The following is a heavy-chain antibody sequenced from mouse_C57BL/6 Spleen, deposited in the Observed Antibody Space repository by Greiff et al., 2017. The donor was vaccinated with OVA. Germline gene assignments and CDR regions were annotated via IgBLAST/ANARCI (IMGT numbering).Heavy chain of an antibody. V-gene: IGHV1-26*01. CDR3: ARYGWLDYAMDD. Sequence: VQLQQSGPELVKPGASVKISCKASGYTFTDYYMNWVKQSHGQSLEWIGDINPNNGGTSYNQKFKGKATLTVDKSSSTAYMELRSLTSEDSAVYYCARYGWLDYAMDDWGQGTSVTVSS. J-gene: IGHJ4*01. D-gene: IGHD2-3*01. CDR1: GYTFTDYY. CDR2: INPNNGGT.